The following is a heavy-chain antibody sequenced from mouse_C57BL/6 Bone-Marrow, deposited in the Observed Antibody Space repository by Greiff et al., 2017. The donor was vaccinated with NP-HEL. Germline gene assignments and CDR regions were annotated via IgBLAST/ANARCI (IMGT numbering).Heavy chain of an antibody. J-gene: IGHJ3*01. CDR3: ARQDYYPFFAY. CDR1: GFTFSSYT. CDR2: ISGGGGNT. D-gene: IGHD1-1*01. Sequence: EVKVVESGGGLVKPGGSLKLSCAASGFTFSSYTMSWVRQTPEKRLEWVATISGGGGNTYYPDSVKGRFTISRDNAKNTLYLQMSSLRSEDTALYYCARQDYYPFFAYWGQGTLVTVSA. V-gene: IGHV5-9*01.